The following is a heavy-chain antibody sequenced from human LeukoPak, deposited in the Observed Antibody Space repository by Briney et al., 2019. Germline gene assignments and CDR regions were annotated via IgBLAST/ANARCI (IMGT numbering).Heavy chain of an antibody. V-gene: IGHV4-4*07. Sequence: PSETLSLTCTVSGGSISSYYWSWIRQPAGKGLEWIGRIYTSGSTNYNPSLKSRVTMSVDTSKNQFSLKLSSVAAADTAVYYCARVDTTGYYYYYGMDVWGQGTTVTVSS. J-gene: IGHJ6*02. CDR2: IYTSGST. D-gene: IGHD2/OR15-2a*01. CDR1: GGSISSYY. CDR3: ARVDTTGYYYYYGMDV.